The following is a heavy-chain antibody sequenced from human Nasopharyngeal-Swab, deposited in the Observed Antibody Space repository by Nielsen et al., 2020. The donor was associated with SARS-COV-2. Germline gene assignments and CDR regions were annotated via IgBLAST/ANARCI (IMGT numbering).Heavy chain of an antibody. D-gene: IGHD1-1*01. CDR3: ARDRNFVWNGAVGLDY. Sequence: WIRQPPGKGLEWIGSIYYSGSTYYNPSLKSRVTISVDTSKNQFSLKRSSVTAADTAVYYCARDRNFVWNGAVGLDYWGQGTLVTVSS. J-gene: IGHJ4*02. V-gene: IGHV4-39*07. CDR2: IYYSGST.